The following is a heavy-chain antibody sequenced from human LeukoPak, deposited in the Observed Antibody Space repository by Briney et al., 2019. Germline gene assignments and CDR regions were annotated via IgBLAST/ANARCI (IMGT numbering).Heavy chain of an antibody. J-gene: IGHJ3*02. V-gene: IGHV3-74*01. CDR3: AREPHSDYSDHTDSFDI. CDR1: GFTFSSFW. D-gene: IGHD4-17*01. Sequence: QAGGSLRLSCAASGFTFSSFWMHWVRQAPGKGLVWVSRINGDGSSTSYADFVDGRFSISRDNAQNTLYLQMHSLRAEDTALYYCAREPHSDYSDHTDSFDIWGQGTVVRVSS. CDR2: INGDGSST.